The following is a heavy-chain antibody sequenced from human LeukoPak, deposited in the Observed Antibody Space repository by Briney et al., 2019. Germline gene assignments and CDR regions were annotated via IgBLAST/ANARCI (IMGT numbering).Heavy chain of an antibody. J-gene: IGHJ6*03. CDR1: GGSFSGYY. CDR2: INRSGST. CDR3: AGPSKAGDSDYYYYYMDV. V-gene: IGHV4-34*01. D-gene: IGHD7-27*01. Sequence: PSETLSLTCAVYGGSFSGYYWSWIRQPPGKGLEWIGEINRSGSTNYNPSLKSRVTISVDTSKNQFSLKLSSVTAADTAVYYCAGPSKAGDSDYYYYYMDVWGKGTTVTVSS.